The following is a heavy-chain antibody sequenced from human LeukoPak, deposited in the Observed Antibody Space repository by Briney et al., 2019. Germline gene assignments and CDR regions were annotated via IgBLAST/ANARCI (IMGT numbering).Heavy chain of an antibody. D-gene: IGHD5-18*01. CDR3: AKDVSRIQPPRYFDY. CDR1: GFTFSSYA. Sequence: GGSLRLSCAASGFTFSSYAMSWVRQAPGEGLEWVSAISGSGGSTYYADSVKGRFTISRDNSKNTLYLQMNSLRAEDTAVYYCAKDVSRIQPPRYFDYWGQGTLVTVSS. CDR2: ISGSGGST. V-gene: IGHV3-23*01. J-gene: IGHJ4*02.